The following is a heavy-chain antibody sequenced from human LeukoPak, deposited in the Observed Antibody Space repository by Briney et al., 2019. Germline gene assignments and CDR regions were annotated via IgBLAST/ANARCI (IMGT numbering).Heavy chain of an antibody. Sequence: GRSLRLSWAASGFTFSSYAMHWVRQAPGKGLEWVAVISYDGSNKYYADSVKGRFTISRDNSKNTLYLQMNSLRAEDTAVYYCARAPYILAAAGGDYWGQGTLATVSS. CDR1: GFTFSSYA. D-gene: IGHD6-13*01. J-gene: IGHJ4*02. CDR2: ISYDGSNK. V-gene: IGHV3-30-3*01. CDR3: ARAPYILAAAGGDY.